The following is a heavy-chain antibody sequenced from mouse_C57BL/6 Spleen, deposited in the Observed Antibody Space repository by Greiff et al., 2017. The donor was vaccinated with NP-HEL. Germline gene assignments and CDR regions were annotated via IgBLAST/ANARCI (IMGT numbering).Heavy chain of an antibody. Sequence: QVQLQQPGAELVMPGASVKLSCKASGYTFTSYWMHWVKQRPGQGLEWIGEIDPSDSYTNYNQKFKGKSTLTVDKSSSTAYMQLSSLTSEDSAVYYCARRGADYYGSSHFDYWGQGTTLTVSS. J-gene: IGHJ2*01. CDR2: IDPSDSYT. CDR1: GYTFTSYW. D-gene: IGHD1-1*01. V-gene: IGHV1-69*01. CDR3: ARRGADYYGSSHFDY.